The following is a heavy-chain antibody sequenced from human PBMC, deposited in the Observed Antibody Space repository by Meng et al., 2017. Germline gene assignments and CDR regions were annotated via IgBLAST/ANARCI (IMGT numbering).Heavy chain of an antibody. CDR2: IVYSGST. CDR1: GGSVGSGNYY. Sequence: QVPLQESGPGLVRPSETLSLTCTVSGGSVGSGNYYWSWIRQPPGKGLEWIGYIVYSGSTTYNPSLKTRVTISVDTSKNQFSLKLTSVTAADTAVYFCARDVGGDYETLFDYWGQGTLVTASS. V-gene: IGHV4-61*01. J-gene: IGHJ4*02. D-gene: IGHD4-17*01. CDR3: ARDVGGDYETLFDY.